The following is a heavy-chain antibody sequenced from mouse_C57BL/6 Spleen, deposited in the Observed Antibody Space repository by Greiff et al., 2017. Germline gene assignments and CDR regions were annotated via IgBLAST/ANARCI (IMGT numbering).Heavy chain of an antibody. V-gene: IGHV1-61*01. D-gene: IGHD1-1*01. CDR3: ARFGNYYGMDY. J-gene: IGHJ2*01. CDR1: GYTFTSYW. Sequence: QVQLQQSGAELVRPGSSVKLSCKASGYTFTSYWMDWVKQRPGQGLEWIGNIYPSDSETHYNQKFKDKATLTVDKSSSTAYMQLSSLTSEDSAVYYCARFGNYYGMDYWGQGTTLTVSS. CDR2: IYPSDSET.